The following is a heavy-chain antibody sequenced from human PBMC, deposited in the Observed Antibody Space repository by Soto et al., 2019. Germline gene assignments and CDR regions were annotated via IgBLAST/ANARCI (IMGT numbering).Heavy chain of an antibody. D-gene: IGHD3-16*01. CDR3: ACRGRFYVDV. CDR2: IGSSGST. J-gene: IGHJ6*03. CDR1: GFTFSNYA. V-gene: IGHV3-23*01. Sequence: EVQLLESGGGLEQPGGSLRLSCAASGFTFSNYAMSWVRQAPGKGLEWVSTIGSSGSTHYADSVKGRFTISRDNSKNTVYLQMNSLRAEDTAVYYCACRGRFYVDVWGKGTTVTVSS.